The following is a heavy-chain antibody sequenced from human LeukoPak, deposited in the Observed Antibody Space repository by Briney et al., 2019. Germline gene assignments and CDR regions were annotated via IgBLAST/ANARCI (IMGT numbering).Heavy chain of an antibody. CDR1: GGSISSSSYY. CDR2: IYYSGST. D-gene: IGHD2-15*01. V-gene: IGHV4-39*01. CDR3: ARGYRGWGLPLDY. Sequence: PSETLSLTCTVSGGSISSSSYYWGWIRQPPGKGLEWIGSIYYSGSTYYNPSLKSRVTISVDTSKNQFSLKLSSVTAADTAVYYCARGYRGWGLPLDYWGQGTLVTVSS. J-gene: IGHJ4*02.